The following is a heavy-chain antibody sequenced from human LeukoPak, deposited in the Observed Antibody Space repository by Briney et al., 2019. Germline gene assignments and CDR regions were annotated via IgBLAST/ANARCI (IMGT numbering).Heavy chain of an antibody. CDR1: GFTFSSYG. J-gene: IGHJ4*02. V-gene: IGHV3-33*01. D-gene: IGHD4/OR15-4a*01. Sequence: GGSLRLSCATSGFTFSSYGFHWVRQALGKGLEWVAVIWYDGSQKYYLDSVKGRFTISRDSFDNTVYLQMDGLRAEDTAVYYCARDLGHFSRGASYFDYWGQGALVTVSS. CDR2: IWYDGSQK. CDR3: ARDLGHFSRGASYFDY.